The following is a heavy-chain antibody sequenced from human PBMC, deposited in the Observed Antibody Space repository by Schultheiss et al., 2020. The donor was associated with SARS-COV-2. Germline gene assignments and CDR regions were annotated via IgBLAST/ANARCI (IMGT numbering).Heavy chain of an antibody. CDR2: INPNSGGT. J-gene: IGHJ5*02. CDR3: ARDAGIAATDTDDWFDP. D-gene: IGHD6-13*01. CDR1: GNTFTGYY. V-gene: IGHV1-2*02. Sequence: ASVKVSCKASGNTFTGYYMHWVRQAPGQGLEWMGWINPNSGGTSYAQKFKGRVTMTRDTSISTAYMELSRLRSDDTAVYYCARDAGIAATDTDDWFDPWGQGTLVTVSS.